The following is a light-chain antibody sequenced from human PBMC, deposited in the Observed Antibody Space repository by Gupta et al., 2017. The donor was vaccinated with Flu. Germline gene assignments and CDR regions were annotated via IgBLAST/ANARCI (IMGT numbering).Light chain of an antibody. J-gene: IGKJ2*01. V-gene: IGKV1-39*01. CDR3: QQSYSTPYT. CDR2: TSS. CDR1: QPITTY. Sequence: DIQLTQSPSSLSASVGDSVTISCRASQPITTYLNWYQQKPGKAPKLLSYTSSKLQSGVPSRFSGRGSGTDFTVTITNLQPEDFATYYCQQSYSTPYTVAQGTKLEI.